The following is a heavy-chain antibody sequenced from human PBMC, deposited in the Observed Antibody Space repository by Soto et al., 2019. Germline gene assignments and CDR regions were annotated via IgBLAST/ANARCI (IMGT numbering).Heavy chain of an antibody. CDR2: ISFDGTKE. CDR1: GYTFNTYA. D-gene: IGHD4-17*01. J-gene: IGHJ6*02. CDR3: ASEEDYGYRYLTYGSDV. V-gene: IGHV3-30*10. Sequence: AGSLRLSCAASGYTFNTYALHWVRQSPGKGPEWVAVISFDGTKEYKSDSVKCRVTISRDNLKKTPYLQMNNLTVEHAALYFCASEEDYGYRYLTYGSDVWGQRTTLTVS.